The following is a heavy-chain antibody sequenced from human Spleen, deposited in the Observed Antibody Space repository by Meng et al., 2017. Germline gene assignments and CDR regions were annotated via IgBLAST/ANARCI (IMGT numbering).Heavy chain of an antibody. CDR3: AGVGIGWYNSYYYYGMDV. CDR2: INAGNGNT. D-gene: IGHD6-19*01. Sequence: ASVKVSCKASGYTFTSYAMHWVRQAPGQRLEWMGWINAGNGNTKYSQKFQGRVTITRDTSASTAYMELSSLRSEDTAVYYCAGVGIGWYNSYYYYGMDVWGQGTTVTVSS. J-gene: IGHJ6*02. V-gene: IGHV1-3*01. CDR1: GYTFTSYA.